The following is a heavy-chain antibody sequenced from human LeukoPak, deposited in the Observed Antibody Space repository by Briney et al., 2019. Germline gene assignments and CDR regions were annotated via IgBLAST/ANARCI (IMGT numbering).Heavy chain of an antibody. CDR2: INHSGST. J-gene: IGHJ5*02. V-gene: IGHV4-34*01. CDR3: ARGRLGYYGSGSYHKGFDP. CDR1: GGSFSGYY. D-gene: IGHD3-10*01. Sequence: SETLSLTCAVYGGSFSGYYWSWIRQPPGKGLEWIGEINHSGSTNYNPSLKNRVTISVDTSKNQFSLKLSSATAADTAVYYCARGRLGYYGSGSYHKGFDPWGQGTLVTVSS.